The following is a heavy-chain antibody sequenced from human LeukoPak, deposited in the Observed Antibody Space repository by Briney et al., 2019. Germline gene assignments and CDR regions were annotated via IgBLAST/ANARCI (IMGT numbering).Heavy chain of an antibody. CDR1: GFTFSTYD. J-gene: IGHJ4*02. V-gene: IGHV3-48*01. CDR2: ISSSSSNI. D-gene: IGHD3-10*01. Sequence: PGGSLRLSCAASGFTFSTYDMNWVRQAPGKGLEWVSYISSSSSNIYYADSVKGRFTISRDNAKTSLYLQMNSLRAEDTAVYYCARDPPLWFGDRGFDYWGQGALVTVSS. CDR3: ARDPPLWFGDRGFDY.